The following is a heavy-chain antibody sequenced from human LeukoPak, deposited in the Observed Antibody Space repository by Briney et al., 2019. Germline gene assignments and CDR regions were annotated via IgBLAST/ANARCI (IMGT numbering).Heavy chain of an antibody. D-gene: IGHD6-19*01. Sequence: GGSLGLSCAASGFTFSSYGMHWVRQAPGKGLEWVAVISYDGSNKYYADSVKGRFTISRDNSKNTLYLQMNSLRAEDTAVYYCAKDGRDAGYSSGWYAVYYYYYGMDVWGQGTTVTVSS. CDR1: GFTFSSYG. CDR2: ISYDGSNK. J-gene: IGHJ6*02. V-gene: IGHV3-30*18. CDR3: AKDGRDAGYSSGWYAVYYYYYGMDV.